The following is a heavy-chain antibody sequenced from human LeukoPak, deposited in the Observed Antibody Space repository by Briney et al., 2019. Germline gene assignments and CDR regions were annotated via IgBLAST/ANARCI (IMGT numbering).Heavy chain of an antibody. CDR3: ARRAAAVQED. J-gene: IGHJ4*02. CDR2: INHSGST. CDR1: GGSFSGYY. Sequence: SETLSLTCAVYGGSFSGYYWSWIRQPPGKGLEWIGEINHSGSTNYNPPLKSRVTISVDTSKNQFSLKLSSVTAADTAVYYCARRAAAVQEDWGQGTLVTVSS. D-gene: IGHD6-13*01. V-gene: IGHV4-34*01.